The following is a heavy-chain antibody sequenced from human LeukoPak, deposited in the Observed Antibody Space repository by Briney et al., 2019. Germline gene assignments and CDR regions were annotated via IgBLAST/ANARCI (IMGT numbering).Heavy chain of an antibody. V-gene: IGHV5-51*01. Sequence: GESLKISCKGSGYSFTSYWIGWVRQLPGKGLEWMGIIYPGDSDTRYSPSFQGQVTISADKSISTAYLQWSNLKASDTAMYYCARQAARGALNYYYYYMDVWGKGTTVTISS. J-gene: IGHJ6*03. CDR3: ARQAARGALNYYYYYMDV. D-gene: IGHD6-6*01. CDR2: IYPGDSDT. CDR1: GYSFTSYW.